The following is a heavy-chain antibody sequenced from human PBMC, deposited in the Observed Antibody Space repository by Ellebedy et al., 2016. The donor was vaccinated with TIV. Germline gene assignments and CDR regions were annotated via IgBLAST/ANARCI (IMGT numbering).Heavy chain of an antibody. D-gene: IGHD6-13*01. CDR2: ISGSGGST. V-gene: IGHV3-23*01. CDR1: GFTFSSYA. Sequence: GESLKISCAASGFTFSSYAMSWVRQAPGKGLEWVSAISGSGGSTYYADSAKGRFTISRDNSKNTLYLQMDSLRVEETAVYYCARGHPSRIAAAGDYWGQGTLVTVSS. J-gene: IGHJ4*02. CDR3: ARGHPSRIAAAGDY.